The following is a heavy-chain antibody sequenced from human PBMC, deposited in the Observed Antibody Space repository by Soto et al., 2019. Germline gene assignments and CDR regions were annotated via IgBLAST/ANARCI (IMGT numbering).Heavy chain of an antibody. CDR3: ARLEDYGSVKIDY. D-gene: IGHD3-10*01. CDR2: INHSGST. Sequence: PSETLSLTCAVYGGSFSGYYWSWIRQPPGKGLEWIGEINHSGSTNYNPSLKSRVTISVDTSKNQFSLKLSSVTAADTAVYYCARLEDYGSVKIDYWGQGTLVTVSS. CDR1: GGSFSGYY. J-gene: IGHJ4*02. V-gene: IGHV4-34*01.